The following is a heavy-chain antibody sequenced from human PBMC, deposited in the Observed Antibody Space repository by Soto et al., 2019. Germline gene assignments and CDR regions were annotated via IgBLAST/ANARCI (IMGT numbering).Heavy chain of an antibody. CDR2: ISYDGSNK. D-gene: IGHD3-10*01. CDR1: GFTFSSYA. J-gene: IGHJ6*02. V-gene: IGHV3-30-3*01. CDR3: ARDRGSGSYYYYYYGMDV. Sequence: PGGSLRLSCAASGFTFSSYAMHWVRQAPGKGLEWVAVISYDGSNKYYADSVKGRFTISRDNSKNTLYLQMNSLRAEDTAVYYCARDRGSGSYYYYYYGMDVWGQGTTVTVSS.